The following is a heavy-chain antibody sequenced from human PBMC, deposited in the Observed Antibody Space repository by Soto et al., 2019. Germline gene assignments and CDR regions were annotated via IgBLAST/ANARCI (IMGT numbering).Heavy chain of an antibody. CDR2: IIPILGIA. Sequence: QVQLVQSGAEVKKPGSSVKVSCKASGGTFSSYTISWVRQAPGQGLEWMGRIIPILGIANYAQKFQGRVTITADKSTSTAYMELSSLRSEDTAVYYCASLMSSGYCYGMDVWGQGTTVTVSS. J-gene: IGHJ6*02. D-gene: IGHD3-10*01. V-gene: IGHV1-69*02. CDR3: ASLMSSGYCYGMDV. CDR1: GGTFSSYT.